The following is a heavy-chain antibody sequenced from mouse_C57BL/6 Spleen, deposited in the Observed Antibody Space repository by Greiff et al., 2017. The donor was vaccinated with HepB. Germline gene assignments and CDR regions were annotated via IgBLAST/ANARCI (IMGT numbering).Heavy chain of an antibody. D-gene: IGHD3-2*02. CDR3: ARRRSSGYDAMDY. J-gene: IGHJ4*01. Sequence: EVKLMESGPGLVKPSQSLSLTCSVTGYSITSGYYWNWIRQFPGNKLEWMGYISYDGSNNYNPSLKNRISITRDTSKNQFFLKLNSVTTEDTATYYCARRRSSGYDAMDYWGQGTSVTVSS. CDR1: GYSITSGYY. CDR2: ISYDGSN. V-gene: IGHV3-6*01.